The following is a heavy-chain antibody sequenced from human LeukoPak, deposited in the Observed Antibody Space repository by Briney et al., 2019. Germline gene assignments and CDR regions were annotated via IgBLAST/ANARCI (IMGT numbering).Heavy chain of an antibody. Sequence: GGSLRLSCAASGFTLSSLGMNWVRQAPGKGLEWVSHITSSNTIYYADSVKGRFTISRDNAKNSLYLQMNSLRAEDSAVYYCARNLYQGDSCSGHWGQGTLVTVSS. D-gene: IGHD6-6*01. CDR2: ITSSNTI. CDR1: GFTLSSLG. J-gene: IGHJ4*02. V-gene: IGHV3-48*01. CDR3: ARNLYQGDSCSGH.